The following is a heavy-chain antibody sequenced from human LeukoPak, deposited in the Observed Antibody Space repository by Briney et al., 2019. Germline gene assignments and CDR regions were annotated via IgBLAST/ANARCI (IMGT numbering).Heavy chain of an antibody. CDR2: ISYSGST. CDR1: GDSISSSGSY. J-gene: IGHJ4*02. CDR3: ARHSDF. Sequence: PSETLSLTCTVSGDSISSSGSYWGWIRQPPGKGLEWIGTISYSGSTYYNPSLKSRVTISVDTSKNQFSLRLNSMTAADTAVYYCARHSDFWGQGTLVTVSS. V-gene: IGHV4-39*01.